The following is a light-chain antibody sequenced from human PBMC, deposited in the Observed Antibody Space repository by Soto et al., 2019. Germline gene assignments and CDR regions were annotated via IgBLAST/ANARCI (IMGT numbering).Light chain of an antibody. J-gene: IGKJ1*01. Sequence: EIVLTQSPGTLSLSPGERATLSCRASQSVSSNYLAWYLQKPGQAPRLLIYGASSRATGIPDRFSGSGSGTDFTLTISRLEPEDFAVYYCQRYGSSQGTFGQGTKLEIE. CDR2: GAS. CDR1: QSVSSNY. V-gene: IGKV3-20*01. CDR3: QRYGSSQGT.